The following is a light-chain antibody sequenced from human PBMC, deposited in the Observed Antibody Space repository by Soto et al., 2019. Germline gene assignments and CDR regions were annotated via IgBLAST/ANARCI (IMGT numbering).Light chain of an antibody. J-gene: IGKJ4*01. V-gene: IGKV3-15*01. CDR3: QQDSSWPLT. CDR2: GAS. Sequence: PGKRATLSCRASQDIRSSLAWYQQKPGQAPRLLIYGASIRATGVPATFSGSGSGTEFTLSISSLQSEHLGVYYCQQDSSWPLTFGGGTKVDIK. CDR1: QDIRSS.